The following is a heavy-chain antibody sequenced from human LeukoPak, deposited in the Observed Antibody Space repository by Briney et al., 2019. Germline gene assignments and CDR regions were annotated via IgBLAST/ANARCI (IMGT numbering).Heavy chain of an antibody. CDR2: IYTSGST. CDR1: GGSIRSYY. V-gene: IGHV4-4*07. J-gene: IGHJ4*02. CDR3: VGWSANRIDF. Sequence: PSETLSLTXTVSGGSIRSYYWSWIRQPAGKGLEWIGRIYTSGSTNYNPSLKSRVTMSVDTSKNQFSLKVTSVTAADTAVYYCVGWSANRIDFWGQGTLVTVSS. D-gene: IGHD3-3*01.